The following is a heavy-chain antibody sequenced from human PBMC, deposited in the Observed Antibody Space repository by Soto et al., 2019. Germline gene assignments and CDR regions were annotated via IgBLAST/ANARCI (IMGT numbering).Heavy chain of an antibody. V-gene: IGHV1-18*01. CDR2: ISGYNANT. CDR3: AAACGHAIGLDV. Sequence: QAQLVQSGSGVKRPGASVRVSCTCSDNTFTYYGINWVRQAPGQGLEWLGGISGYNANTKDAQRFQDRVTMTADTSTSTAYLEVRSLTSVNSGTYVCAAACGHAIGLDVWGQGATVSVS. D-gene: IGHD3-16*01. J-gene: IGHJ6*01. CDR1: DNTFTYYG.